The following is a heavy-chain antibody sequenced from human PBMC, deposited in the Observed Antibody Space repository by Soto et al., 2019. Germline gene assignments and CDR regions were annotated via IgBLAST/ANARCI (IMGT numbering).Heavy chain of an antibody. CDR1: GFTFSSYA. J-gene: IGHJ2*01. CDR2: ISYDGSNK. CDR3: VRVKVPLYWYFDL. V-gene: IGHV3-30-3*01. Sequence: QVQLVESGGGVVQPGRSLRLSCAASGFTFSSYAMHWVRQAPGKGLEWVAVISYDGSNKYYADSVKGRFTISRDNSNNTLYLQMNSLRVEDTAVYYCVRVKVPLYWYFDLWGRGTLVTVSS.